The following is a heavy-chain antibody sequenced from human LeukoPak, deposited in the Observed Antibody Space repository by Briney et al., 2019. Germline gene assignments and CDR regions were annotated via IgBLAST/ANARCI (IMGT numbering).Heavy chain of an antibody. CDR2: ISSSSSYI. Sequence: GGSLRLSCAASGFTFSSYSMNWVRQAPGKGLEWVSSISSSSSYIYYADSVKGRFTTSRDNAKNSLYLQMNSLRAEDTAVYYCASTTQILWFGEFHAFDIWGQGTMVTVSS. CDR1: GFTFSSYS. CDR3: ASTTQILWFGEFHAFDI. D-gene: IGHD3-10*01. J-gene: IGHJ3*02. V-gene: IGHV3-21*01.